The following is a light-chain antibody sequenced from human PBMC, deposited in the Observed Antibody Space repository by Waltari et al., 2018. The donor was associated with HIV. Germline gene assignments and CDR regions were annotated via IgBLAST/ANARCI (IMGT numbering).Light chain of an antibody. CDR3: CSYAGSYTYV. V-gene: IGLV2-11*01. Sequence: QSALTQPRSVSGSPGQSVTISCTGTSSDVGGYNYVSWYQQHPGKAPKLMIFDVIKRPSGVPVRFSGSRSGNTASLTISGLQAEDEADYYCCSYAGSYTYVFGTGTKVTVL. CDR1: SSDVGGYNY. J-gene: IGLJ1*01. CDR2: DVI.